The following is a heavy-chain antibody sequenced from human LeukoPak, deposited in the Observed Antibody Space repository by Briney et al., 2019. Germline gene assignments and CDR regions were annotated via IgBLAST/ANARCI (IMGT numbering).Heavy chain of an antibody. V-gene: IGHV4-61*02. CDR3: ARDSQSGQLVLSDSYYYMDV. CDR1: GGSISSSSYY. Sequence: PSETLSLTCTVSGGSISSSSYYWSWIRQPAGKGLEWIGRIYTSGSTNYNPSLKSRVTMSVDTSKNQFSLKLSSVTAADTAVYYCARDSQSGQLVLSDSYYYMDVWGKGTTVTISS. CDR2: IYTSGST. J-gene: IGHJ6*03. D-gene: IGHD6-13*01.